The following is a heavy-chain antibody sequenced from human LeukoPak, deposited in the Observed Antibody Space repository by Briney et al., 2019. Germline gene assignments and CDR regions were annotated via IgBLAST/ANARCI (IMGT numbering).Heavy chain of an antibody. D-gene: IGHD3-22*01. V-gene: IGHV4-39*07. J-gene: IGHJ3*02. CDR1: GGSISSSSYY. Sequence: PSETLSLTCTVSGGSISSSSYYWGWIRQPPGKGLEWIGSIYYSGSTYCNPSLKSRVTISVDTSKNQFSLKLSSVTAADTAVYYCARDVRSTSIVVAKDAFDIWGQGTMVTVSS. CDR2: IYYSGST. CDR3: ARDVRSTSIVVAKDAFDI.